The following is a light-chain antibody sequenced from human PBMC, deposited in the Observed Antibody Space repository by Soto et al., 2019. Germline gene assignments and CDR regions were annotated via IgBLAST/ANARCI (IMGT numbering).Light chain of an antibody. CDR2: GAS. CDR3: QQYNSWPPT. Sequence: EIVMTQSPATLSVSPGDRATLSCRASQSVGSDLAWYQQKPGQAPGLLIYGASTRATAIPGRFSGTGSGTEFTLTINSLQSEDFAVYYCQQYNSWPPTFGPGTKVD. CDR1: QSVGSD. V-gene: IGKV3-15*01. J-gene: IGKJ3*01.